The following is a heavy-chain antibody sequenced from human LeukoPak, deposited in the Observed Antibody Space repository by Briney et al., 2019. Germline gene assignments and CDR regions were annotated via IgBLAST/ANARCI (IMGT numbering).Heavy chain of an antibody. CDR2: ISSSSSYI. Sequence: GGSLSLSCAASGFTFSSYSMNWVRQAPGKGLEWVSSISSSSSYIYYADSVKGRFTISRDNAKNSLYLQMNSLRAEDTAVYYCARVGGSSSPMDYWGQATPVTVSS. V-gene: IGHV3-21*01. D-gene: IGHD2-15*01. CDR1: GFTFSSYS. CDR3: ARVGGSSSPMDY. J-gene: IGHJ4*02.